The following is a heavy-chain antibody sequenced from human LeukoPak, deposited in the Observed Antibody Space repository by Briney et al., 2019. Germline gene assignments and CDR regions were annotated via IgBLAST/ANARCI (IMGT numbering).Heavy chain of an antibody. CDR1: AFTFSSYW. V-gene: IGHV3-7*01. J-gene: IGHJ4*02. Sequence: QSGGSLRLSCEASAFTFSSYWMSWVRQAPGKGLGWVANIKEDGSEINYVDSVKGRFTISRDNAKNALFLQMNSLRGEDTAVYYCARDRGYSSFDYWGQGTLVTVSS. CDR3: ARDRGYSSFDY. D-gene: IGHD4-23*01. CDR2: IKEDGSEI.